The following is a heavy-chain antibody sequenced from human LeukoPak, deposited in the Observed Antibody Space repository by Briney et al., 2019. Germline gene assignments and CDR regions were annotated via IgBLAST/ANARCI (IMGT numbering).Heavy chain of an antibody. CDR3: ARGSCSSTSCYDY. Sequence: GASVKVSCKASGYTFTSYDINWVRQATGQGLEWMGWMNPNSGNTGYAQKFQGRVTITRNTSISTACMELSSLRSEDTAVYYCARGSCSSTSCYDYWGQGTLVTVSS. D-gene: IGHD2-2*01. V-gene: IGHV1-8*03. CDR1: GYTFTSYD. CDR2: MNPNSGNT. J-gene: IGHJ4*02.